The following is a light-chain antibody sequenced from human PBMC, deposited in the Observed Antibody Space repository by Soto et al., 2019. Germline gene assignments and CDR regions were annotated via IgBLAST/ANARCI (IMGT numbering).Light chain of an antibody. CDR3: QHYSSNSGT. Sequence: DIQMTQSPCTRSASVGDRVTITCRHSQRMSGFLAWYQQKPGKAPQLLISDASSLESGVPSRFSGGGSGTAFTLTISSLQPEDFATYYCQHYSSNSGTFGPGTKVDIK. CDR2: DAS. J-gene: IGKJ3*01. CDR1: QRMSGF. V-gene: IGKV1-5*01.